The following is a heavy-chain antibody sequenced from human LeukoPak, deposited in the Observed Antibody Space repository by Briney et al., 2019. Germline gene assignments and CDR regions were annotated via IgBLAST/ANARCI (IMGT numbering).Heavy chain of an antibody. CDR3: ARRIAVAGTRYYFDY. Sequence: SVKVSCKASGGTFSSYAISWVRQAPGQVLEWMGGIIPIFGTANYAQKFQGRVTITADESTSTAYMELSSLRSEDTAVYYCARRIAVAGTRYYFDYWGQGTLVTVSS. D-gene: IGHD6-19*01. CDR2: IIPIFGTA. J-gene: IGHJ4*02. CDR1: GGTFSSYA. V-gene: IGHV1-69*13.